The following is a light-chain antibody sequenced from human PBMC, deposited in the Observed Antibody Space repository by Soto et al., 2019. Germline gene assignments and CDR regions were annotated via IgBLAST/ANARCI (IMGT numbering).Light chain of an antibody. CDR3: FSHRGGDSHV. Sequence: QSALTQPASVSGSPGQSITISCTGTSSDVGAYNYVSWYQQYPGKAPKLMIYGVTNRPSGVSNRFSGSKTGNTAFLTISGLQAEDEADYYCFSHRGGDSHVFGTGTKSPS. CDR2: GVT. CDR1: SSDVGAYNY. J-gene: IGLJ1*01. V-gene: IGLV2-14*01.